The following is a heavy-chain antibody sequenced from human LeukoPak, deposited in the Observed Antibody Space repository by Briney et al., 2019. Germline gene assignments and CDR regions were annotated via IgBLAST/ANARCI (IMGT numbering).Heavy chain of an antibody. D-gene: IGHD5/OR15-5a*01. CDR2: IYYTGST. J-gene: IGHJ5*02. CDR1: GASVSSGTYY. V-gene: IGHV4-61*01. CDR3: ARGVSNWFDP. Sequence: PSETLSLTCTGSGASVSSGTYYWSWIRQPPGKGPEWIGYIYYTGSTNYNPSLKSRVTISGDTSKKQFSLKLSSVTAADTAVYYCARGVSNWFDPWGQGTLVTVSS.